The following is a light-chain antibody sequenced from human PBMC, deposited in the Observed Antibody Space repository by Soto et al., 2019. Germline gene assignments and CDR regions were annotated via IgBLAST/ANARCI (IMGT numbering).Light chain of an antibody. CDR3: SSYPNPSTVVI. CDR1: SSDIGGYNY. Sequence: QSALTQPASVSGSPGQSITVSCTGTSSDIGGYNYVSWYQQHPGKAPKLMIYEVRERPSGVSNRFSGSTSGTTASLTISGLQAEDEADYYCSSYPNPSTVVIFGGGTNVTVL. J-gene: IGLJ2*01. CDR2: EVR. V-gene: IGLV2-14*01.